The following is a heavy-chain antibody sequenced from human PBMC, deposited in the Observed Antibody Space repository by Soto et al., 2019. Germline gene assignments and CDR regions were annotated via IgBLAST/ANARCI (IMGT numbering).Heavy chain of an antibody. CDR3: ARVPDR. Sequence: SETLSLTCAVSGVSISSGGYSWSWIRQPPGKGLEWIGYIYHSGSTYYNPSLKSRVTISVDRSKNQFSLKLSSVTAADTAVYYCARVPDRWGQGTLVTV. D-gene: IGHD2-2*01. CDR2: IYHSGST. CDR1: GVSISSGGYS. J-gene: IGHJ5*02. V-gene: IGHV4-30-2*01.